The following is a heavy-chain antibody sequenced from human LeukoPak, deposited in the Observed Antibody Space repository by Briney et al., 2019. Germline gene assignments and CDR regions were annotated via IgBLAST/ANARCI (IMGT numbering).Heavy chain of an antibody. Sequence: PGGSLRLSCAASGFTFSSYSMNWVRQAPGKGLEWVSYISSSSSTIYYADSVKGRFTISRDNAKNSLYLKMNSLRAEDTAVYSCARELHSSGWHWGQGTLVTVSS. D-gene: IGHD6-19*01. V-gene: IGHV3-48*01. J-gene: IGHJ4*02. CDR3: ARELHSSGWH. CDR2: ISSSSSTI. CDR1: GFTFSSYS.